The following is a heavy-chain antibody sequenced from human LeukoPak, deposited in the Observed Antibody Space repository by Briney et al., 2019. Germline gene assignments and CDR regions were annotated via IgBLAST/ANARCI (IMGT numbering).Heavy chain of an antibody. V-gene: IGHV3-66*01. CDR3: ATTMVRGGPADY. D-gene: IGHD3-10*01. CDR1: GFTFSSDA. Sequence: PGGSLRLSCAASGFTFSSDAMSWVRQAPGKGLEWVSVIYSGGSTYYADSVKGRFTISRDNSKNTLYLQMNSLRAEDTAVYYCATTMVRGGPADYWGQGTLVTVSS. J-gene: IGHJ4*02. CDR2: IYSGGST.